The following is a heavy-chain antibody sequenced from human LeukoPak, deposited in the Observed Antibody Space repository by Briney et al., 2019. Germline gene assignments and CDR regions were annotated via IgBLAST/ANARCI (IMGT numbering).Heavy chain of an antibody. V-gene: IGHV1-69-2*01. CDR3: ARELELLRAGLDY. Sequence: ASVKVSFKVSGYTFTDYYMHWVQQAPGKGLEWMGIVDPEDGETIYAENFQGRVTITADTSTDTAYMELSSLRSEDTAVYYCARELELLRAGLDYWGQGTLVTVSS. CDR1: GYTFTDYY. CDR2: VDPEDGET. J-gene: IGHJ4*02. D-gene: IGHD1-7*01.